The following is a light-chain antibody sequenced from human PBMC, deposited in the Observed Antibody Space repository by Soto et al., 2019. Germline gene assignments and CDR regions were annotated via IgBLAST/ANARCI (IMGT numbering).Light chain of an antibody. CDR2: DAS. CDR1: QSVSSY. CDR3: QQRSNWPLT. Sequence: EIVLTQSPATLSLSPGERATLSCRASQSVSSYLAWYQQKPGQAPRLLIYDASNRATGIPARFSGSGSGTDVTLTSSSLEPEDFAVYYWQQRSNWPLTFGGGTKVEIK. J-gene: IGKJ4*01. V-gene: IGKV3-11*01.